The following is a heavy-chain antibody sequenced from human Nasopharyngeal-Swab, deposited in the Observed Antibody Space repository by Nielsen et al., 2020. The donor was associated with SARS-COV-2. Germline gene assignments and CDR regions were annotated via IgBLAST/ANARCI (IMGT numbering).Heavy chain of an antibody. CDR3: TTVSGGYNMYYYYYYGMDV. CDR2: IKSKTDGGTT. V-gene: IGHV3-15*01. J-gene: IGHJ6*02. Sequence: VRQAPGKGLEWVGRIKSKTDGGTTDYAAPVKGRFTISRDDSKNTLYLQMNSLKTEDTAVYYCTTVSGGYNMYYYYYYGMDVWGQGTTVTVSS. D-gene: IGHD5-24*01.